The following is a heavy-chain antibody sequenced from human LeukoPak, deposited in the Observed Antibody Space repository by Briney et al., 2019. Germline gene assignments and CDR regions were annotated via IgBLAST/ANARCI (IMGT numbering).Heavy chain of an antibody. J-gene: IGHJ4*02. CDR1: GFTFSSYA. CDR3: AKGLDYCGGDCYSYYFEY. CDR2: ISYDGSNK. Sequence: PGRSLRLSCVASGFTFSSYAMHLVRHAPDGGLERVAVISYDGSNKYYADSVRGRFTISRDNSKNTLYLQMNSVRAEDTAVYYCAKGLDYCGGDCYSYYFEYWGKGTLVTVSS. V-gene: IGHV3-30*04. D-gene: IGHD2-21*02.